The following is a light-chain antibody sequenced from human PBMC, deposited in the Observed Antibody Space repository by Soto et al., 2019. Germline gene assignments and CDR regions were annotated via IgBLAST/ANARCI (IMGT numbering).Light chain of an antibody. V-gene: IGKV3-11*01. CDR2: DAS. Sequence: EIVLTQSPATLSFSPGERATLSCRASQSVSSYLAWYQQNPGQAPRLLIYDASNRATGIPARFSGSGSGTDFTLTISSLAPEDFAVYYCQQRSNWPLTFGGGTKVEIK. CDR3: QQRSNWPLT. J-gene: IGKJ4*01. CDR1: QSVSSY.